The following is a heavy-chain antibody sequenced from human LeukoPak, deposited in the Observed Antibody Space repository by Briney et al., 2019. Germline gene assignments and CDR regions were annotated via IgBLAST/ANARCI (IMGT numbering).Heavy chain of an antibody. D-gene: IGHD6-13*01. CDR1: GDYISSSY. CDR2: FYYSGST. CDR3: ARHANPYSSNWFDN. J-gene: IGHJ5*02. V-gene: IGHV4-59*08. Sequence: SETLSLTCTVSGDYISSSYWNWIRQPPGKGLEWIGYFYYSGSTNYNPSLKSRVTISVDTSRNQFSLKLSSVTAADTAVYYCARHANPYSSNWFDNWGQGTLVTVSS.